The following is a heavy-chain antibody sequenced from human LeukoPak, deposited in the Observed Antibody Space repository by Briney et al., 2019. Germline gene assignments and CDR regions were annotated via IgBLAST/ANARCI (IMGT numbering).Heavy chain of an antibody. CDR1: GFTFNTYI. Sequence: KASGSLRSSCAAPGFTFNTYIMNWVPHAPGKGLESVSFISSISNYISNADSVKGRITISRDNTKNSLYLQMNSLRAKDAAVYYCARARKTGYADYWGQGTLVTVSS. D-gene: IGHD5-12*01. CDR2: ISSISNYI. V-gene: IGHV3-21*01. CDR3: ARARKTGYADY. J-gene: IGHJ4*02.